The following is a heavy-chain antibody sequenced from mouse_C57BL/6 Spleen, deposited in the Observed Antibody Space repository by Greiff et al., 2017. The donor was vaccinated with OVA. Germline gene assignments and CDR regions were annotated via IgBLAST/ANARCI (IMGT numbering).Heavy chain of an antibody. J-gene: IGHJ1*03. V-gene: IGHV1-72*01. CDR2: IDPNSGGT. Sequence: QVQLKQPGAELVKPGASVKLSCKASGYTFTSYWMHWVKQRPGRGLEWIGRIDPNSGGTKYNEKFKSKATLTVDKPSSTAYMQLSSLTSEDSAVYYCASNWDSYWYFDVWGTGTTVTVSS. CDR1: GYTFTSYW. D-gene: IGHD4-1*02. CDR3: ASNWDSYWYFDV.